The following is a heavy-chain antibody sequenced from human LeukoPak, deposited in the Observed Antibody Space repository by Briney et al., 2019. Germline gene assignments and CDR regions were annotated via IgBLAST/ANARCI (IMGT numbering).Heavy chain of an antibody. V-gene: IGHV4-31*03. CDR3: ARVPTAAWSDP. D-gene: IGHD6-25*01. CDR1: GGSSSSGGYY. CDR2: IHKSGRT. Sequence: SQTLSLTCTVSGGSSSSGGYYWSWIRQHPGQGLEWIGYIHKSGRTYYNPSLESRVTISVDPSKNQFSLKLRSVTAADTAMYYCARVPTAAWSDPWGHGTPVTVSS. J-gene: IGHJ5*02.